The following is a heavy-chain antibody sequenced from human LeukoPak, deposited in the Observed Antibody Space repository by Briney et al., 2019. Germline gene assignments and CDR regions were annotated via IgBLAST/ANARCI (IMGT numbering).Heavy chain of an antibody. CDR1: GFTVSSNY. CDR2: IYSGGST. CDR3: ARGGLALRPGYFDY. D-gene: IGHD1-7*01. Sequence: GGSLRLSCAASGFTVSSNYMSWVRQAPGKGLEWVSVIYSGGSTYYADSVKGRFTISRDNSKNTLDLQMNSLRAEDTAVYYCARGGLALRPGYFDYWGQGTLVTVSS. J-gene: IGHJ4*02. V-gene: IGHV3-53*01.